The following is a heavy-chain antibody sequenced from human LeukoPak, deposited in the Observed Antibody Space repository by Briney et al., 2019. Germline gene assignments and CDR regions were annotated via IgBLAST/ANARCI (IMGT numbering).Heavy chain of an antibody. Sequence: ASVKVSCKAPGYTFTGYYMHWVRQAPGQGLEWMGWINPNSGGTNYAQKFQGRVTMTRDTSISTAYMELSRLRSDDTAVYYCARGGYDILTGYSLGAFDIWGQGTMVTVSS. D-gene: IGHD3-9*01. J-gene: IGHJ3*02. CDR1: GYTFTGYY. CDR3: ARGGYDILTGYSLGAFDI. V-gene: IGHV1-2*02. CDR2: INPNSGGT.